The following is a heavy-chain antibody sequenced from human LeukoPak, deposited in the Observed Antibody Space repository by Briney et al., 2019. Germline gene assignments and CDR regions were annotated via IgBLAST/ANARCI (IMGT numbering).Heavy chain of an antibody. CDR3: AREELLWFGELLGYFDY. CDR1: GFAFSSYA. D-gene: IGHD3-10*01. J-gene: IGHJ4*02. CDR2: ISYDGSNK. Sequence: PGRSLRLSCAASGFAFSSYAMHWVRQAPGKGLEWVAVISYDGSNKYYADSVKGRFTISRDNSKNTLYLQMNSLRAEDTAVYYCAREELLWFGELLGYFDYWGQGTLVTVSS. V-gene: IGHV3-30-3*01.